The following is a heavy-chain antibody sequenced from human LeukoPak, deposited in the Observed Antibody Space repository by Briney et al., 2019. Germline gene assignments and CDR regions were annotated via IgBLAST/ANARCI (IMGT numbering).Heavy chain of an antibody. CDR1: GFTFSSYE. Sequence: GSLRLSCAASGFTFSSYEMNWVRQAPGKGLEWIGYTYYSGSAYYNPSLKSRFAISVDTSKNQFSLKLSSVTAADTAVYYCARVVGATAFDSWGQGTLVTV. D-gene: IGHD1-26*01. CDR3: ARVVGATAFDS. J-gene: IGHJ4*01. V-gene: IGHV4-59*12. CDR2: TYYSGSA.